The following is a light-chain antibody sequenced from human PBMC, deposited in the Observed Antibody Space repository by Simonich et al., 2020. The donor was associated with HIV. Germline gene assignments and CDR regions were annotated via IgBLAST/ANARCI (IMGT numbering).Light chain of an antibody. CDR3: CSYAGSSTYVV. CDR1: SSDVGRYNL. J-gene: IGLJ2*01. Sequence: QSALTQPASVSGSPGPSITISCTGTSSDVGRYNLVSGHKQHPGKAPKLMIYEDSKGPSGVSNRFSGSKSCNTASLTISGLQAEDEADYYCCSYAGSSTYVVFGGGTKLTVL. CDR2: EDS. V-gene: IGLV2-23*01.